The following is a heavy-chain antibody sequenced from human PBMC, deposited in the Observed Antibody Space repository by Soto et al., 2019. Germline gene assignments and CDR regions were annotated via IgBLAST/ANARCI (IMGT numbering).Heavy chain of an antibody. V-gene: IGHV4-61*01. CDR1: GDSVSGGSYH. J-gene: IGHJ4*01. D-gene: IGHD5-18*01. CDR3: ARDIRGYSRALDF. CDR2: ISNSGDA. Sequence: QVQLQESGPGLVKPSETLSLTCTVSGDSVSGGSYHWSWIRQPPGGGLEWMGYISNSGDANYHPSLKRRISMSVDTSKNQFSLRLSSVTGADTAVYYCARDIRGYSRALDFWGHGALVTVS.